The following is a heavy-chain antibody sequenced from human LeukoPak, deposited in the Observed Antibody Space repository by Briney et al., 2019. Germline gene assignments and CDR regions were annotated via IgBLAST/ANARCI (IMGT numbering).Heavy chain of an antibody. J-gene: IGHJ4*02. Sequence: GGSLRLSCAASGFTFSSYAMSWVRQAPGKGLEWVSAISGSGGSTYYADSVKGRFTISRDNSKNTLYLQMNSLRAEDTAVYYCAKGGLVDTAMDTSYYFDYWGQGTLVTVSS. D-gene: IGHD5-18*01. V-gene: IGHV3-23*01. CDR1: GFTFSSYA. CDR3: AKGGLVDTAMDTSYYFDY. CDR2: ISGSGGST.